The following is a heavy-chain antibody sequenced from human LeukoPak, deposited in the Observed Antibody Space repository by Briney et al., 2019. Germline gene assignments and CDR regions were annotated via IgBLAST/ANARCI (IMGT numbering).Heavy chain of an antibody. J-gene: IGHJ4*02. CDR3: ARPYCSGATCHSPPDY. CDR1: GFTFSSYW. V-gene: IGHV3-7*01. Sequence: GGSLRLSCAASGFTFSSYWITWVRQAPGKGLEWVANINQDGSERYYVDSVKGRFIISRDNVENSLYLQINSLRAEDTALYFCARPYCSGATCHSPPDYWGQGTLVTVTS. D-gene: IGHD2-15*01. CDR2: INQDGSER.